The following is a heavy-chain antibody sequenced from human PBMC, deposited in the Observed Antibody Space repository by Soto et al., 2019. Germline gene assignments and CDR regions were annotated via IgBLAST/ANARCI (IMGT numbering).Heavy chain of an antibody. CDR3: ARYAAEVATFFDH. CDR1: GFIFNDYY. V-gene: IGHV3-11*06. Sequence: GGSLRLSCAASGFIFNDYYMSWIRQAPGKGLEWLSNISGSSGSKKYADAGKGRFTISRDNAKKSLYLEMHSLRAEDTAVYYCARYAAEVATFFDHWGQGTLVTVSS. CDR2: ISGSSGSK. J-gene: IGHJ4*02. D-gene: IGHD5-12*01.